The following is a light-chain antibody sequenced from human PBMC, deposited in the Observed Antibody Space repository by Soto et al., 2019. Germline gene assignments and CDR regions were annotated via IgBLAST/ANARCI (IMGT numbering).Light chain of an antibody. V-gene: IGKV1-39*01. CDR2: AAS. CDR1: QSISSY. Sequence: DIQMTQSPSSLSASVGDRVTITCRASQSISSYLNWYQQKPGKAPKLLIYAASSLKSGVPSRFSGSGSGTDFTLTISSRQPEDFATYYCQQSYSTLWTLGQGTKVEIK. J-gene: IGKJ1*01. CDR3: QQSYSTLWT.